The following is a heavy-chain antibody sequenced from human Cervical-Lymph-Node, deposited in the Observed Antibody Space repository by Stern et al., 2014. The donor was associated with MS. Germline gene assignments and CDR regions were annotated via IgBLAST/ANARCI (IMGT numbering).Heavy chain of an antibody. CDR1: GYNFTNQW. V-gene: IGHV5-51*01. J-gene: IGHJ5*02. Sequence: EVQLVESGAKVKKPGESLKISCKTSGYNFTNQWIAWVRQRPGKGLEFMGIIYPGDSDTRYNPSFQGQVTISADKSINTAYLQWRSLKASDTAMYYCATHPVGPWGQGTLVTVSS. CDR2: IYPGDSDT. CDR3: ATHPVGP.